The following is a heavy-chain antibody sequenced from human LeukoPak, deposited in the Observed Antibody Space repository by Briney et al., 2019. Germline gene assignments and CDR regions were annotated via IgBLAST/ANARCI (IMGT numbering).Heavy chain of an antibody. D-gene: IGHD6-19*01. CDR3: ARLVIGDY. J-gene: IGHJ4*02. CDR2: ISYDGSSK. V-gene: IGHV3-30*03. CDR1: GFTFSSYG. Sequence: PGGSLRLSCAASGFTFSSYGMHWVRQAPGKGLEWVAVISYDGSSKYYADSVKGRFTISRDNSKNTLYLQMNSLRAEDTAVYYCARLVIGDYWGQGTLVTVSS.